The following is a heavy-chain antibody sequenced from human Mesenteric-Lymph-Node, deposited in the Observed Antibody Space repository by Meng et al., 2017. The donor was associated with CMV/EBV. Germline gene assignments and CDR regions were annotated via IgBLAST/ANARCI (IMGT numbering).Heavy chain of an antibody. Sequence: GESLKISCAAPGFSFSRTAMHWVRQAPGKGLEWLTFIRFDGTSQHYADSVKGRFTISRDNSKNTLYLQMNSLRPEDTAVYYCAKGTPRGDYIFDSWGQGTLVTVSS. V-gene: IGHV3-30*02. CDR3: AKGTPRGDYIFDS. CDR2: IRFDGTSQ. CDR1: GFSFSRTA. D-gene: IGHD4-17*01. J-gene: IGHJ4*02.